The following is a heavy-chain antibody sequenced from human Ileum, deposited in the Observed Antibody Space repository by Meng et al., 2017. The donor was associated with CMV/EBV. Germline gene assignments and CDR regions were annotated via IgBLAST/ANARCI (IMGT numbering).Heavy chain of an antibody. V-gene: IGHV4-4*07. D-gene: IGHD1-26*01. CDR1: GGSVNNYY. J-gene: IGHJ4*02. CDR2: FYSSDTY. Sequence: QVTRQESGPGLVKPSETLSPTCTVSGGSVNNYYWSCIRQSAGKGLEWIGRFYSSDTYNYHPSLDSRVTMSLDTSKNQFSLNLRSVTAADTATYYCARGPGASTREGFDYWGLGTLVTVSS. CDR3: ARGPGASTREGFDY.